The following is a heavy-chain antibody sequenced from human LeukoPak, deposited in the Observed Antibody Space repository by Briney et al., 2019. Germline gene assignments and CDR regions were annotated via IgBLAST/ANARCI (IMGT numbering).Heavy chain of an antibody. CDR3: ARDGGKWNDDGYYHYMDV. V-gene: IGHV4-59*01. CDR2: IAYSGST. CDR1: GGSIGSYY. J-gene: IGHJ6*03. Sequence: SSETLSLTCTVSGGSIGSYYWTWIRQTPGNGLEWIGYIAYSGSTNYNPSLKGRVTISVDTSKNQFSLKLRSVTAADTAVYYCARDGGKWNDDGYYHYMDVWGKGTTVTISS. D-gene: IGHD1-1*01.